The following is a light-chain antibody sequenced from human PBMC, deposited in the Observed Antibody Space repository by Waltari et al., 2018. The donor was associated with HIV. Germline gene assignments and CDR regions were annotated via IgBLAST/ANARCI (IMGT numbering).Light chain of an antibody. CDR3: QVCDSGTYFLV. CDR1: EHATKL. V-gene: IGLV3-21*04. J-gene: IGLJ2*01. CDR2: DEI. Sequence: YVLTQPPSVSVAPVKTAGITRGGNEHATKLVHLYPQRPGQAPMLVIQDEIDLPSGIPSPFSGCNAGITVTLTIYRVEAGDEADYWCQVCDSGTYFLVFGGGTKLTVL.